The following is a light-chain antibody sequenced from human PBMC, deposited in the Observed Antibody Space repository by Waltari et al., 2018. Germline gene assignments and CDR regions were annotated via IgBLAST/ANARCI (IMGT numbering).Light chain of an antibody. J-gene: IGLJ2*01. CDR1: ISDVGGYDY. Sequence: QSALTQPPSASGSPGQSVTISCTGTISDVGGYDYVSWYQQHPGKAPKVMIYEVNKRSSWVPDRFSGSKSGSTASLTVSVLQSDDEAAYYCSSYAGSNTVVFGGGTKLTVL. V-gene: IGLV2-8*01. CDR2: EVN. CDR3: SSYAGSNTVV.